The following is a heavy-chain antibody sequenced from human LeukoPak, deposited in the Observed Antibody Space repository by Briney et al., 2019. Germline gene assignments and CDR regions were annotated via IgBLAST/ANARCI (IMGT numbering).Heavy chain of an antibody. Sequence: SSETLSLTCAVYGGSFSGYYWSWIRQPPGKGLEWIGEINHSGSTNYNPSLKSRVTISVDMSKDQFSLKLSSVTAADTAVYYCARVGGLLVFGVLHSFDPRGQGNLVTVSS. CDR2: INHSGST. V-gene: IGHV4-34*01. J-gene: IGHJ5*02. CDR1: GGSFSGYY. D-gene: IGHD3-10*01. CDR3: ARVGGLLVFGVLHSFDP.